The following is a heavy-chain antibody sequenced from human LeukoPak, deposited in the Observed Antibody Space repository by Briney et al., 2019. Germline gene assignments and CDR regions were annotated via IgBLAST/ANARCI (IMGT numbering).Heavy chain of an antibody. CDR3: ARDIVGVTRAFGY. J-gene: IGHJ4*02. CDR1: GGSISSYY. V-gene: IGHV4-59*01. Sequence: ASETLSLTCTVSGGSISSYYWSWIRQPPGKGLEWIGYIYYSGNTNYNPSLKSRVTMSVDTSKNQFSLKLSSVTAADTAVYYCARDIVGVTRAFGYWGQGTLATVSS. CDR2: IYYSGNT. D-gene: IGHD1-26*01.